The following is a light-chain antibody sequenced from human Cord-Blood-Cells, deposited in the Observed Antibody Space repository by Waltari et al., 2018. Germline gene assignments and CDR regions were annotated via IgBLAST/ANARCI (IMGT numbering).Light chain of an antibody. V-gene: IGKV1-27*01. J-gene: IGKJ1*01. Sequence: DIQMTQSPSSLSASVRDRVTITCRASQGISNHLAWYQQKPGKVPKLLIYAASTLQSGVPSRFSGSGSGTDFTLTISSLQPEDVATYYCQKYNSAPRTFGQGTKVEIK. CDR1: QGISNH. CDR2: AAS. CDR3: QKYNSAPRT.